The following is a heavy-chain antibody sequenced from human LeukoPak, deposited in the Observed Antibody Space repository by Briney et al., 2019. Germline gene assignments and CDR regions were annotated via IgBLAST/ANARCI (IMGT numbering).Heavy chain of an antibody. CDR1: GFTVSSIY. Sequence: GGSLRLSCAASGFTVSSIYMSWVRQAPGKGLVWVSRINPDGSTTTYADSVEGRFTISRDNAKNTLYLQMSSLRAEDTAVYYCARVGVGMYHFDHWGQGTLVTVSS. V-gene: IGHV3-74*01. CDR3: ARVGVGMYHFDH. CDR2: INPDGSTT. D-gene: IGHD2-2*01. J-gene: IGHJ4*02.